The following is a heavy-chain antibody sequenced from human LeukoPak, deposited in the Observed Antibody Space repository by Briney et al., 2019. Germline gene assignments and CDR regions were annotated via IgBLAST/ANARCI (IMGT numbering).Heavy chain of an antibody. J-gene: IGHJ4*02. D-gene: IGHD3-10*01. Sequence: GGSLRLSCVASGFTFSSYSLNWVRQAPGKRLEWVSYISTTSSTIYYADSVKGRFTISRDNAKNSLYLQMNSLRAEDTAVYYCARDLTMVRRKYYLDYWGQGTLVTVSS. CDR1: GFTFSSYS. CDR3: ARDLTMVRRKYYLDY. CDR2: ISTTSSTI. V-gene: IGHV3-48*01.